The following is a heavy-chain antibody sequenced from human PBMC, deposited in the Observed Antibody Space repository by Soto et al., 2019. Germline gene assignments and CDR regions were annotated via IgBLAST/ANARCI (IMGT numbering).Heavy chain of an antibody. V-gene: IGHV1-18*01. J-gene: IGHJ3*02. CDR2: IGAYNGNT. CDR3: ARDRYYDFWSGYYGAFDI. D-gene: IGHD3-3*01. Sequence: QVQLVQSGAEVKKPGASVKVSCKASGYTFTSYGISWVRQAPGQGLEWMGWIGAYNGNTNYAQKLQGRVTMTTDTSTSTAYMELRSLRSDDTAVYYCARDRYYDFWSGYYGAFDIWGQGTMVTVSS. CDR1: GYTFTSYG.